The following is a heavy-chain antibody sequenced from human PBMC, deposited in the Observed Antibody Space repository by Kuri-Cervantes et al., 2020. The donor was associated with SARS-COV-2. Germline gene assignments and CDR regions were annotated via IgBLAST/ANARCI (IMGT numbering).Heavy chain of an antibody. J-gene: IGHJ4*02. CDR1: GFTFSSYS. CDR2: ISGSGGST. CDR3: AKVKAWPIVDY. D-gene: IGHD3-16*02. Sequence: ETLSLTCAASGFTFSSYSMNWVRQAPGKGLEWVSAISGSGGSTYYADSVKGRFTISRDNSKNKLYLQMNSLRAEDTAVYYCAKVKAWPIVDYWGQGTLVTVSS. V-gene: IGHV3-23*01.